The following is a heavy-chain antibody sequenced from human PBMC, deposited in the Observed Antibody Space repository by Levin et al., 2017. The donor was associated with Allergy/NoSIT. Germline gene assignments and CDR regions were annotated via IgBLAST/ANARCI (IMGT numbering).Heavy chain of an antibody. CDR3: AKADGGYSYGGNIDY. D-gene: IGHD5-18*01. J-gene: IGHJ4*02. Sequence: SCAASGFTFSSYAMSWVRQAPGKGLEWVSAISGSGGSTYYADSVKGRFTISRDNSKNTLYLQMNSLRAEDTAVYYCAKADGGYSYGGNIDYWGQGTLVTVSS. CDR1: GFTFSSYA. CDR2: ISGSGGST. V-gene: IGHV3-23*01.